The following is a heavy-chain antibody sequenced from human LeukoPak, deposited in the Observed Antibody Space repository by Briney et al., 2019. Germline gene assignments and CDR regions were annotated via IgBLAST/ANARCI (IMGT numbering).Heavy chain of an antibody. CDR3: ARELEWEPGRGYYYYGMDV. CDR2: INPNSGGT. CDR1: GYTFTGYY. D-gene: IGHD1-26*01. V-gene: IGHV1-2*02. J-gene: IGHJ6*02. Sequence: ASVKVSCKASGYTFTGYYMHWVRQAPGQGLEWMGWINPNSGGTNYAQKFQGRVTITRDTSISTAYMELSRLRSDDTAVCYCARELEWEPGRGYYYYGMDVWGQGTTVTVSS.